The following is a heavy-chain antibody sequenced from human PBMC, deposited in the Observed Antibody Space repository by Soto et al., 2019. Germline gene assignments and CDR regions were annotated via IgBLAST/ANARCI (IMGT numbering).Heavy chain of an antibody. J-gene: IGHJ4*02. CDR2: IYYSRST. CDR1: GGSISSYY. V-gene: IGHV4-59*01. Sequence: QVQLQESGPGLVKPSETLSLTCTVSGGSISSYYWSWIRQPPGKGLEWIGYIYYSRSTNYNPSLKSRVTISVDTSKNQFSLKLSSVTAADTAVYYCARNHVEMATIYLDYWGQGTLVTVSS. CDR3: ARNHVEMATIYLDY. D-gene: IGHD5-12*01.